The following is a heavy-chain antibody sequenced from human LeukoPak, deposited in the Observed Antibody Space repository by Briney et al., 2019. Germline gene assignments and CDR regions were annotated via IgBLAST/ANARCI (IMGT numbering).Heavy chain of an antibody. Sequence: SETLSLTYTVSGGSISSSSYYWGWIRQSPGKGLEWIGSIYYSGTTYYNPSLKSRVTISVDTSKNQFSLKMSSVTAADTAVYYCARDPLNWFDPWGQGTLVTVSS. CDR2: IYYSGTT. CDR1: GGSISSSSYY. V-gene: IGHV4-39*07. J-gene: IGHJ5*02. CDR3: ARDPLNWFDP.